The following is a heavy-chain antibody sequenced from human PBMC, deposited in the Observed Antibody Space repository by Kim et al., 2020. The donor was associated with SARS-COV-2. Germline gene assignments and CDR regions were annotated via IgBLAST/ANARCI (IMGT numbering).Heavy chain of an antibody. CDR2: TRNKANSYTT. Sequence: GGSLRLSCAASGFTFSDHYMDWVRQAPGKGLEWVGRTRNKANSYTTEYAASVKGRFTISRDDSKNSLYLQMNSLKTEDTAVYYCAREKEYSSSSEAFDIWGQGTMVTVSS. CDR1: GFTFSDHY. J-gene: IGHJ3*02. V-gene: IGHV3-72*01. CDR3: AREKEYSSSSEAFDI. D-gene: IGHD6-6*01.